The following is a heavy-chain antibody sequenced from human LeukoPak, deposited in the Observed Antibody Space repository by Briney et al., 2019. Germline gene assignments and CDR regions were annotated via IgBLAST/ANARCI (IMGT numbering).Heavy chain of an antibody. Sequence: SETLSLTCAVHGGSFSGYYWSWIRQPPGKGLEWIGDINHSGSTNYNPSLKSRVTISVDTSKNQFSLKLSSVTAADTAVYYCARERRGWLQIENFDYWGQGTLVTVSS. CDR2: INHSGST. CDR1: GGSFSGYY. CDR3: ARERRGWLQIENFDY. J-gene: IGHJ4*02. D-gene: IGHD5-24*01. V-gene: IGHV4-34*01.